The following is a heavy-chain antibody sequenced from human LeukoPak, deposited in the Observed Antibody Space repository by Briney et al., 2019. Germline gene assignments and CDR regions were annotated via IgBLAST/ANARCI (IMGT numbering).Heavy chain of an antibody. J-gene: IGHJ4*02. V-gene: IGHV3-23*01. CDR2: ISGSGGST. Sequence: QSGGSLRLSGVASGFTFSRDGMTWVRQAPGKGLQWVSAISGSGGSTYYADSVKGRFTNSRDNSKNTLYLQINGLRAEDTAVYYCAKDHLPGIVVADRDYWGQGTLVTVSS. CDR3: AKDHLPGIVVADRDY. D-gene: IGHD6-19*01. CDR1: GFTFSRDG.